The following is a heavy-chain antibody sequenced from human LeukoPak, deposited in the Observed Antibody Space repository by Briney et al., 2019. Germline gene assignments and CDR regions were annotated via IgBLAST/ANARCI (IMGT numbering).Heavy chain of an antibody. CDR3: ARLAAGKVIDY. CDR2: IYSGNST. J-gene: IGHJ4*02. Sequence: GGSLILSCEASGFPVGPNYMSWVRPAPGKGLAWVSVIYSGNSTYYTDSVRGRFTISRDNSKNTLYLHMISLRADDTAVYYCARLAAGKVIDYWGEGTLVTVSS. D-gene: IGHD6-13*01. CDR1: GFPVGPNY. V-gene: IGHV3-53*01.